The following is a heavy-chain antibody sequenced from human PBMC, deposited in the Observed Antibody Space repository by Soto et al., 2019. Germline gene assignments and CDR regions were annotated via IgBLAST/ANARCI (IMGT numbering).Heavy chain of an antibody. Sequence: GSLRLSCAASGFTFSSYAMHWVRQAPGKGLEWVAVISYDGSNKYYADSVKGRFTISRDNSKNTLYLQMNSLRAEDTAVYYCARHGYSYGGGYFDYWGQGTLVTVSS. D-gene: IGHD5-18*01. J-gene: IGHJ4*02. CDR3: ARHGYSYGGGYFDY. V-gene: IGHV3-30*14. CDR1: GFTFSSYA. CDR2: ISYDGSNK.